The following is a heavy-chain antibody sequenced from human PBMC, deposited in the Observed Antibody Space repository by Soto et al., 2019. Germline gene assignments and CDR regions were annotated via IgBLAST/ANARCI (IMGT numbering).Heavy chain of an antibody. CDR2: IYYSGST. D-gene: IGHD2-2*01. Sequence: SETLSLTCTVSGGSISSSSYYWGWIRQPPGKGLEWIGSIYYSGSTYYNPSLKSRVTISVDTSKNQFSLKLSSVTAADTAVYYCARHPLDDLIVVVPAANDYWGQGTLVTVSS. CDR3: ARHPLDDLIVVVPAANDY. V-gene: IGHV4-39*01. J-gene: IGHJ4*02. CDR1: GGSISSSSYY.